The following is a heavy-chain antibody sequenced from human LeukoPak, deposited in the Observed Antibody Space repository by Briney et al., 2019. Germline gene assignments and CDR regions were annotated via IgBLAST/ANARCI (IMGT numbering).Heavy chain of an antibody. Sequence: SETLSLTCTVSGGSISSYYWSWIRQPPGKGLEWIGYIYYSGSTNYNPSLKSRVTMSVDTSKNQFSLKLSSVTAADTAVYYCARDGYSGSYYYAFDIWGQGTMVTVSS. D-gene: IGHD1-26*01. V-gene: IGHV4-59*12. CDR3: ARDGYSGSYYYAFDI. CDR1: GGSISSYY. J-gene: IGHJ3*02. CDR2: IYYSGST.